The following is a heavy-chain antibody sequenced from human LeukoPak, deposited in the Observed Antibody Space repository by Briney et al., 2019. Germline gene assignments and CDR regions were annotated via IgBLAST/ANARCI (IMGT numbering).Heavy chain of an antibody. Sequence: GGSLRLSCAASGFTVSSNYMSWVRQAPGKGLEWVSVIYSGGSTYYADSVKGRFTISRDNSKNTLYLQMNSLRAENTAVYYCARDRGGDYGDYYYYGMDVWGQGTTVTVSS. CDR2: IYSGGST. D-gene: IGHD4-17*01. CDR3: ARDRGGDYGDYYYYGMDV. CDR1: GFTVSSNY. V-gene: IGHV3-66*01. J-gene: IGHJ6*02.